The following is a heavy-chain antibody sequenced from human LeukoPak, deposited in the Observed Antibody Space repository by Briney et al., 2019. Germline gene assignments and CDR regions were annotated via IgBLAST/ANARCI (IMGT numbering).Heavy chain of an antibody. Sequence: AETLSLTCTVSGGSLWSFYWSWVRQPAGKGLEWIGRLYNNGSTNYSPSLKSRVTISVDTSKNQFSLKLSSVTAADTAVYYCARVVAVLRFLEWPNFWFDPWGQGTLVTVSS. CDR1: GGSLWSFY. CDR2: LYNNGST. CDR3: ARVVAVLRFLEWPNFWFDP. D-gene: IGHD3-3*01. V-gene: IGHV4-4*07. J-gene: IGHJ5*02.